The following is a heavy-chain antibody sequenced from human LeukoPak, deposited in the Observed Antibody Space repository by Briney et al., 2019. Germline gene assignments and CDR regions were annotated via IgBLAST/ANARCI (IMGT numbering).Heavy chain of an antibody. Sequence: SQTLSLTCTVSGGSVSSGDYYWTWIRQPAGKGLEWIGRIYTSGSTSYSPSLKSRVTISLDTSKNQLFLRLSSVTAADTAVYYCARGGELLNYLGQGTLVTVSS. V-gene: IGHV4-61*02. D-gene: IGHD1-7*01. CDR3: ARGGELLNY. CDR2: IYTSGST. J-gene: IGHJ4*02. CDR1: GGSVSSGDYY.